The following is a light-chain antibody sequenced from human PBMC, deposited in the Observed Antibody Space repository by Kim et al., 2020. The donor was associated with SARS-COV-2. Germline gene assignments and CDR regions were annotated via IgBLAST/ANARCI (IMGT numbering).Light chain of an antibody. CDR3: TSYTSSSSYV. CDR1: SSDVGGYDY. J-gene: IGLJ1*01. Sequence: QSALTQPASVSGSPGQSITISCTGTSSDVGGYDYVSWYHQHPGTAPKLIIYDVSKRPSGVSNRFSGSKSGNTASLTISGLQAEDEADYYCTSYTSSSSYVFGTGTRSPS. CDR2: DVS. V-gene: IGLV2-14*01.